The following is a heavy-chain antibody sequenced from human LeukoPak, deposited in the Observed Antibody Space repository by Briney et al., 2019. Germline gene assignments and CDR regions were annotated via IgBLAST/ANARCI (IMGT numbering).Heavy chain of an antibody. J-gene: IGHJ4*02. Sequence: PGRSLRLSCAASGFTFSSYAMHWVRQAPGQGLEWLAVISYDGSNKYYAESVKGRFTISRDTSRNTLYLQMNSLRAEDTAVYYCARDGSGDYVGDYWGQGTLVTVSS. CDR2: ISYDGSNK. V-gene: IGHV3-30-3*01. D-gene: IGHD4-17*01. CDR1: GFTFSSYA. CDR3: ARDGSGDYVGDY.